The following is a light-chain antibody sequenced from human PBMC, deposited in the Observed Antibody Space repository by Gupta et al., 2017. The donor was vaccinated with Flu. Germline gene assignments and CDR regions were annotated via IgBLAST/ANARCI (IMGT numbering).Light chain of an antibody. J-gene: IGKJ2*01. CDR1: QRRGNSDGKTY. CDR2: EGS. V-gene: IGKV2D-29*01. CDR3: RRRLQYPRT. Sequence: ATPAKPASISCKASQRRGNSDGKTYSYCQLQNGGEPPQLLIYEGSSTASGAPDRFSGSASATDITLIISLVAADDVGVYYCRRRLQYPRTFGPGTKMEIK.